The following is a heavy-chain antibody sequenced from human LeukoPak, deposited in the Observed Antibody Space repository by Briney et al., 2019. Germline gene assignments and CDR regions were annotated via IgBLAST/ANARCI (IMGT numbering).Heavy chain of an antibody. V-gene: IGHV3-30*18. Sequence: GGSLRLSCAASGFTFSSYVMHWVRQAPGKGLEWVAVISYDGSNKYYVDSVKGRFTISRDNPKNTLYLQMNSLRAEDTAVYFCAKRGVVIRVILVGLHKEAYYFDSWGQGALVTVSS. CDR3: AKRGVVIRVILVGLHKEAYYFDS. D-gene: IGHD3-22*01. J-gene: IGHJ4*02. CDR2: ISYDGSNK. CDR1: GFTFSSYV.